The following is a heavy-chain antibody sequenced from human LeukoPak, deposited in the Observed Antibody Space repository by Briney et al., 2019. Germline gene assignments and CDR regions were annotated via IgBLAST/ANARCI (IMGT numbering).Heavy chain of an antibody. CDR2: ITTFSTYT. CDR3: ARGHYGMDV. Sequence: PGGSLRLSCAASGFTFSDFYMAWIRQAPGKGLEWVSYITTFSTYTNYADSVKGRFTISRDNAKNSLYLQMNSLRAEDPAVYYCARGHYGMDVWGQGTTVTVSS. V-gene: IGHV3-11*05. CDR1: GFTFSDFY. J-gene: IGHJ6*02.